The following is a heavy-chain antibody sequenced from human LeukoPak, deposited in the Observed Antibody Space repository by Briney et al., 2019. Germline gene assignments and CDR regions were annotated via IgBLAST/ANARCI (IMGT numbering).Heavy chain of an antibody. Sequence: GEXXKISCKGSGYSFPSYWIGWVRQMPGKGLEWMAIIYPDDSDTRYSPSFQGQITISADKSIDTAYLQWNSLKASDSAMYYCARLGCSSTSCYDVWGKGTTVTVSS. J-gene: IGHJ6*04. D-gene: IGHD2-2*01. CDR3: ARLGCSSTSCYDV. V-gene: IGHV5-51*01. CDR2: IYPDDSDT. CDR1: GYSFPSYW.